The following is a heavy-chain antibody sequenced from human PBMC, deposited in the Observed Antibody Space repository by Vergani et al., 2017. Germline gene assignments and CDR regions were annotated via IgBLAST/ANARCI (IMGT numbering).Heavy chain of an antibody. CDR3: ASGKYYSDSTSHFRGRYFDV. J-gene: IGHJ2*01. CDR2: IYNSGYG. D-gene: IGHD3-16*01. CDR1: GDSIISRSYY. Sequence: QMQLQESGPGLVKASETLSLTCTVSGDSIISRSYYWGWIRQPPGKGLEWIGSIYNSGYGDSSSSRKSRVTISADTSKNQFSLRLTSVTAADTAVYYCASGKYYSDSTSHFRGRYFDVWGRGTLVTVPS. V-gene: IGHV4-39*01.